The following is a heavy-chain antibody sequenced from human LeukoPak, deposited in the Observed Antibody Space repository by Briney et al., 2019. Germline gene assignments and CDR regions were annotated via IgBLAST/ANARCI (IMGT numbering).Heavy chain of an antibody. CDR1: GGTFSSYA. D-gene: IGHD3-22*01. CDR3: ARDPPYYDSSGYQDAFDI. Sequence: ASVKVSCKASGGTFSSYAISWVRQAPGQGLEWMGGIIPIFGTANYAQKFQGRVTITADKSTSTACMELSSLRSEDTAVYYCARDPPYYDSSGYQDAFDIWGQGTMVTVSS. J-gene: IGHJ3*02. V-gene: IGHV1-69*06. CDR2: IIPIFGTA.